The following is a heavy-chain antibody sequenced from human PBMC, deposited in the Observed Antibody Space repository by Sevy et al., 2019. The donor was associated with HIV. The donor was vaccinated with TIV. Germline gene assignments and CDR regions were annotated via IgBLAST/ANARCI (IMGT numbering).Heavy chain of an antibody. J-gene: IGHJ6*02. CDR3: ARLTTMPTSDLYGMDV. CDR2: INPNDGVT. Sequence: ASVKVSCKASGYTFTDYYIHWVRQAPGQGLEWMAWINPNDGVTNYAQRFQGGVTVTRDTSISTAHMELRRLRSDDTAIYYCARLTTMPTSDLYGMDVWGQGTTVTVSS. D-gene: IGHD1-1*01. V-gene: IGHV1-2*02. CDR1: GYTFTDYY.